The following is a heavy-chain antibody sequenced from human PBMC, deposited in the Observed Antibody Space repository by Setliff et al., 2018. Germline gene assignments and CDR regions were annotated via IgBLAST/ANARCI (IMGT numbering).Heavy chain of an antibody. CDR1: GGPFSNIG. Sequence: SVKVSCKASGGPFSNIGISWVRQAPGQGLEWMGGIIPLFGITNYAQEFQGRVTITTDESTNTAYMELSSLRSEDTAMYYCAREKVVVVSATSYHYYMDVWGKGTTVTVSS. CDR2: IIPLFGIT. V-gene: IGHV1-69*05. D-gene: IGHD2-15*01. J-gene: IGHJ6*03. CDR3: AREKVVVVSATSYHYYMDV.